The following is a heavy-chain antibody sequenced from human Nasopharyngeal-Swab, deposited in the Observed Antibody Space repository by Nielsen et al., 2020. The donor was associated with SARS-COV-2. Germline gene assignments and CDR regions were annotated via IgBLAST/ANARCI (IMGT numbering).Heavy chain of an antibody. V-gene: IGHV3-21*01. J-gene: IGHJ4*02. CDR2: ISSSSSYI. CDR1: GFTFSSYS. D-gene: IGHD5-18*01. CDR3: ARYVDTAMVTGDY. Sequence: GESLKISCAASGFTFSSYSMNWVRQAPGKGLEWASSISSSSSYIYYADSVKGRFTISRDNAKNSLYLQMNSLRAEDTAVYYCARYVDTAMVTGDYWGQGTLVTVSS.